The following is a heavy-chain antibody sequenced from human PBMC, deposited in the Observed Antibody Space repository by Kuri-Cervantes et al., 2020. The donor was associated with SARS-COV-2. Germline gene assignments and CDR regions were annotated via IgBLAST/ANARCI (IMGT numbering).Heavy chain of an antibody. Sequence: LSLTCAASGFTFSSYAMSWVRQAPGKGLEWVSAISGSGGSTYYADSVKGRFTISRDNSKNTLYLQMNSLRAEDTAVYYCAKDLGGYVGYWGQGTLVTVSS. D-gene: IGHD3-22*01. CDR2: ISGSGGST. J-gene: IGHJ4*02. V-gene: IGHV3-23*01. CDR3: AKDLGGYVGY. CDR1: GFTFSSYA.